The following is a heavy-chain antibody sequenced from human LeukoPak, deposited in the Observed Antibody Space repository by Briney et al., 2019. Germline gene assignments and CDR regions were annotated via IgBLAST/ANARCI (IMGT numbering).Heavy chain of an antibody. CDR2: INPNSGGT. Sequence: ASVKVSCKASGYTFTGYYMHWVRQAPGQGLEWMGWINPNSGGTNYAQKFQGRVTMTRVTSISTAYMELSRLRSDDTAVYYCARTIFGVVSGYYFDYWGQGTLVTVSS. J-gene: IGHJ4*02. V-gene: IGHV1-2*02. D-gene: IGHD3-3*01. CDR3: ARTIFGVVSGYYFDY. CDR1: GYTFTGYY.